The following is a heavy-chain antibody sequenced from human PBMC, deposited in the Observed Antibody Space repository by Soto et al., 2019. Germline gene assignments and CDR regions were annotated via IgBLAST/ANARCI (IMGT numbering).Heavy chain of an antibody. CDR2: INAGNGNT. J-gene: IGHJ4*02. D-gene: IGHD2-15*01. Sequence: QVQLVQSGAEVKKPGASVKVSCKASGYTFTSYAMHWVRQAPGQRLEWMGWINAGNGNTKYSQKFQGRVTITRDTSASTAYMELSSLRSEDTAVYYCARSVAPYYFDYWGQGTLVTDSS. CDR3: ARSVAPYYFDY. CDR1: GYTFTSYA. V-gene: IGHV1-3*01.